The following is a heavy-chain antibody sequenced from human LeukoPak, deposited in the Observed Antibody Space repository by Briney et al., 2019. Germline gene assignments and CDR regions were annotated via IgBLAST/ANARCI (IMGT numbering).Heavy chain of an antibody. CDR1: GFTFSSYS. CDR2: IWSRSSTI. J-gene: IGHJ5*02. Sequence: AGGSLRLSCAASGFTFSSYSMNWVRQAPGKGLEWVSYIWSRSSTIYYADSVKGRFTISRDNAKNSLYLQMNSLRAEDTAVYYCARDSLRKEDWFDPWGQGTLVTVSS. V-gene: IGHV3-48*01. CDR3: ARDSLRKEDWFDP. D-gene: IGHD4-17*01.